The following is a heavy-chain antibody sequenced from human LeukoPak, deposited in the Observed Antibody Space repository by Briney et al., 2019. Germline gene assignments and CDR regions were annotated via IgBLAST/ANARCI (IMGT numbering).Heavy chain of an antibody. CDR1: GGSISSGGYY. CDR2: INHSGST. D-gene: IGHD6-6*01. Sequence: PSQTLSLTCTVSGGSISSGGYYWSWIRQPPGKGLEWIGEINHSGSTNYNPSLKSRVTISVDTSKNQFSLKLSSVTAADTAVYYCARGSTGQQLVRDRWGQGTLVTVSS. CDR3: ARGSTGQQLVRDR. J-gene: IGHJ4*02. V-gene: IGHV4-30-2*01.